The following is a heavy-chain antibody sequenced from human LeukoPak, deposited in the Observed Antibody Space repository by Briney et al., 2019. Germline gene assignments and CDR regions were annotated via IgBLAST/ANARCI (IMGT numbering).Heavy chain of an antibody. J-gene: IGHJ4*02. Sequence: GGSLRLSCEASGFIFSGSAMHWVRQASGKGLEWVGRIRSRSNTYATAYAASVKGRFTISRDDSKNTAYLQMNSLKTEDTAVYYCTRGYYGSGSRHPFDYWGQGTLVTVSS. CDR3: TRGYYGSGSRHPFDY. V-gene: IGHV3-73*01. CDR2: IRSRSNTYAT. D-gene: IGHD3-10*01. CDR1: GFIFSGSA.